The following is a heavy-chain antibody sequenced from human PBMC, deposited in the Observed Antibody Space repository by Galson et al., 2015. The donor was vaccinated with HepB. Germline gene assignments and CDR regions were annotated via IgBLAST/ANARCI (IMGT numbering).Heavy chain of an antibody. V-gene: IGHV3-30-3*01. J-gene: IGHJ6*02. D-gene: IGHD6-19*01. CDR2: ISYDGSNK. Sequence: SLRLSCAASGFTFSSYAMHWVRQAPGKGLEWVAVISYDGSNKYYADSMKGRFTISRDNSKNTLYLQMNSLRAEDTAVYYCAREGYSSGWYPYYYYYGMDVWGQGTTVTVSS. CDR1: GFTFSSYA. CDR3: AREGYSSGWYPYYYYYGMDV.